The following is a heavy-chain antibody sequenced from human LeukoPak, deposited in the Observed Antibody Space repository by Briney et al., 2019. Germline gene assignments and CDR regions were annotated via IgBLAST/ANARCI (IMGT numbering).Heavy chain of an antibody. CDR1: GGSFSGYY. D-gene: IGHD3-22*01. Sequence: PSETLSLTCAVYGGSFSGYYWSWIRQPPGKGLEWIGGINHSGSTNYDPSLKSRVTISVDTSKNQFSLKLSSVTAADTAVYYCARGAEEYYYDSSGYNASFDYWGQGTLVTVSS. CDR2: INHSGST. J-gene: IGHJ4*02. V-gene: IGHV4-34*01. CDR3: ARGAEEYYYDSSGYNASFDY.